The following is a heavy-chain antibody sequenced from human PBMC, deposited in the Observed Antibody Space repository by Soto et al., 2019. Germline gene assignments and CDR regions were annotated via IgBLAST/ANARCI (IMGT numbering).Heavy chain of an antibody. V-gene: IGHV4-34*01. CDR3: ARSPYGSGSHIGDY. CDR1: GGSFSGYY. CDR2: INHSGST. D-gene: IGHD3-10*01. J-gene: IGHJ4*02. Sequence: SETLSLTCAAYGGSFSGYYWSRIRQPPGKGLEWIGEINHSGSTNYNPSLKSRVTISVDTSKNQFSLKLSSVTAADTAVYYCARSPYGSGSHIGDYWGQGTLVTVSS.